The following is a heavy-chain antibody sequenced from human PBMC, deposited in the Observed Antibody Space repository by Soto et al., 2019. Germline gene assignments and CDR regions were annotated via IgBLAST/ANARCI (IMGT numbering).Heavy chain of an antibody. D-gene: IGHD1-26*01. CDR3: ATMGTTTGSYYFYY. Sequence: TSETLSLTCTVSGGSISSGDYYWSWIRQPPGKGLEWIAFISYSGSTYYNPSLQSRVAMSVDTSRNQFSLRLSSVTAADTAVYYCATMGTTTGSYYFYYWGQGTLVTVSS. V-gene: IGHV4-30-4*01. CDR2: ISYSGST. J-gene: IGHJ4*02. CDR1: GGSISSGDYY.